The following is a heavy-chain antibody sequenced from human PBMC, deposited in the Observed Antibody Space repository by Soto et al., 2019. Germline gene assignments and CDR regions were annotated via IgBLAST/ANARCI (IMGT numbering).Heavy chain of an antibody. CDR3: AKDKGRTAIDY. Sequence: ESGGGVVQPGRSLRLSCAASGLTFSAAGMHWVRQAPGKGLEWVAFIANDGTEESYVDSVKGRFTISRDNSQNRLYLQMNGLRTEDTALYYCAKDKGRTAIDYWGQGTLVSVSS. V-gene: IGHV3-30*18. CDR2: IANDGTEE. CDR1: GLTFSAAG. J-gene: IGHJ4*02.